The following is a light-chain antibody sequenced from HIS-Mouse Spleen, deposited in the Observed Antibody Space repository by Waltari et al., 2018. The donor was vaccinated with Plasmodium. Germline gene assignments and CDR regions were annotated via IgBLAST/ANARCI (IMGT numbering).Light chain of an antibody. CDR3: SSYTSSSTLV. V-gene: IGLV2-14*03. Sequence: QSALTQPASVSGSPGQSITISCTGTSRDVGGYHYLSWYQQHPGKAPKLMIYDVSNRPSGVSNRFSGSKSGNTASLTISGLQAEDEADYYCSSYTSSSTLVFGGGTKLTVL. CDR2: DVS. J-gene: IGLJ2*01. CDR1: SRDVGGYHY.